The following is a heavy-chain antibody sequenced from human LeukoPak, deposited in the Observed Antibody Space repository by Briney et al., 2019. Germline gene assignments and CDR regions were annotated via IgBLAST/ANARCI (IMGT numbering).Heavy chain of an antibody. D-gene: IGHD2-15*01. Sequence: PGGSLRLSCAASGFTFSSYGMHWVRQAPGKGLEWVAGISYDGSVEYYTGSVKGRFTISRDNSKNTLYLPMDRLRAEDTAVYYCAKGVSYCSGGSCHSSGAFDVWGQGTMVTVSS. J-gene: IGHJ3*01. CDR3: AKGVSYCSGGSCHSSGAFDV. CDR2: ISYDGSVE. CDR1: GFTFSSYG. V-gene: IGHV3-30*18.